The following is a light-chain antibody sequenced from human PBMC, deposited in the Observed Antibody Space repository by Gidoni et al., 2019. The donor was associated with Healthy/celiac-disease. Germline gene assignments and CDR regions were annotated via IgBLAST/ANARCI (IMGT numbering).Light chain of an antibody. CDR3: QYYNRSSLT. Sequence: DITVTQSPSTLSASSGESVTITCRAIQIISAWLAWYQKKPGKAPKLLICTAPTLESGVPSRVSGNGSGTDSTLTISSLQPDDFGNYYCQYYNRSSLTFGGGTRVENK. CDR1: QIISAW. V-gene: IGKV1-5*03. CDR2: TAP. J-gene: IGKJ4*01.